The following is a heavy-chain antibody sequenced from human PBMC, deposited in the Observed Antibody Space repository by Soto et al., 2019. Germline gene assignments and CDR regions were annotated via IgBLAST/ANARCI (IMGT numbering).Heavy chain of an antibody. CDR1: GFTLSDYY. CDR2: ISSTGGTV. Sequence: QVQLVESGGGLVKPGESLRLSCAASGFTLSDYYMTWVRQTPGNGLEWISYISSTGGTVNYADSVKGRFTISRDNIKNSLFLQMTSLRDEDTAVYYCARDGLDYYGLDVWGQGTTVTVSS. J-gene: IGHJ6*02. CDR3: ARDGLDYYGLDV. V-gene: IGHV3-11*01.